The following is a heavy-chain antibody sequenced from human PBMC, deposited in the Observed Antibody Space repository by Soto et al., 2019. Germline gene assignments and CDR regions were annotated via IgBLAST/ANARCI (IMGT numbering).Heavy chain of an antibody. CDR3: ARDVFCGGAPACPDMDV. Sequence: ASVKVSFKASGYTFSGYSITWLRQAPGQGLEWMGRISGYNGNTNYARTLRGRLTLTTDTSTSTAYMELRSLTSDDTAVYYCARDVFCGGAPACPDMDVWGQGTTVTVSS. J-gene: IGHJ6*02. V-gene: IGHV1-18*04. CDR1: GYTFSGYS. CDR2: ISGYNGNT. D-gene: IGHD2-21*01.